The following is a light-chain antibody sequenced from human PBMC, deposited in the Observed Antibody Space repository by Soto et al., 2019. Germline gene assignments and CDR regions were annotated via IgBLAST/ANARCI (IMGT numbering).Light chain of an antibody. CDR2: DAS. J-gene: IGKJ5*01. V-gene: IGKV3-11*01. CDR1: QNINRY. Sequence: EIVLTQSPATLSLSPGERATLSCRASQNINRYLAWYHQQPGQPPRLLIYDASTRATGIPARFSGSGSGTDFTLTISSLEPEDFAAYYCQQRSNWPITFGQGTRLEIK. CDR3: QQRSNWPIT.